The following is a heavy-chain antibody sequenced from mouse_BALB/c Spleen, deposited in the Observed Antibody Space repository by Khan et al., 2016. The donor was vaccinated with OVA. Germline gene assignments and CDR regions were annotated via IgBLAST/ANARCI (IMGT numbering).Heavy chain of an antibody. Sequence: QVQRQQSGAELVRPGASVKLSCKTSGYIFTSYWIHWVKQRSGQGLEWFARFYPGTGSIYYNEKFKGKVTLTADKSSSTAYMQLSSLKSEDSAVLFRASPYGSRHLFDYWGQGTTLTVSS. CDR3: ASPYGSRHLFDY. CDR2: FYPGTGSI. J-gene: IGHJ2*01. CDR1: GYIFTSYW. V-gene: IGHV1S132*01. D-gene: IGHD1-1*01.